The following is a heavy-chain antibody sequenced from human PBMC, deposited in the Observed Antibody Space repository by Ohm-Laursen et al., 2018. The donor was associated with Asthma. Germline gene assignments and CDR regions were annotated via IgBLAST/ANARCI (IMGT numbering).Heavy chain of an antibody. CDR2: ISSSSSYI. V-gene: IGHV3-21*01. D-gene: IGHD3-22*01. Sequence: GSLRLSCAASGFAFSSYSMNWVRQAPGKGLEWVSSISSSSSYIYYADSVKGRFTISRDNAKNSLYLQMNSLRAEDTAVYYCARDGGTMMIQAIFDHWGQGTVVTVSS. J-gene: IGHJ4*02. CDR1: GFAFSSYS. CDR3: ARDGGTMMIQAIFDH.